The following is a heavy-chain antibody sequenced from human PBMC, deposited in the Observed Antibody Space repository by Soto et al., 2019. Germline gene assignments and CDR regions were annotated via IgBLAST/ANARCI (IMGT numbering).Heavy chain of an antibody. CDR3: ARGLGYSYGVLDH. CDR1: GVSLTGYH. V-gene: IGHV4-59*01. D-gene: IGHD5-18*01. Sequence: QVQLQESGPGLVKPSETLSLTCSVSGVSLTGYHWSWIRQPPGKGLECVGYIYSSGSSNYNPSLKSRVTISEDTSNNQVSLRLRSVTAADTAVYYCARGLGYSYGVLDHWGQGTLVTVSS. J-gene: IGHJ4*02. CDR2: IYSSGSS.